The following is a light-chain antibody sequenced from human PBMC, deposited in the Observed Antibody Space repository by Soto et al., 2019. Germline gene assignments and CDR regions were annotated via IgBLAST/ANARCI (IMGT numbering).Light chain of an antibody. Sequence: QSALTQPASVSGSPGQSITISCTGTSSDVGGYNYVSWYQQHPGKAPQLMIYDVSYRPSGVSNRFSGSKSGNTASLTISGLQAEDEADYYCSSYTSSSTYVFGPGTKLPS. CDR2: DVS. J-gene: IGLJ1*01. CDR3: SSYTSSSTYV. CDR1: SSDVGGYNY. V-gene: IGLV2-14*01.